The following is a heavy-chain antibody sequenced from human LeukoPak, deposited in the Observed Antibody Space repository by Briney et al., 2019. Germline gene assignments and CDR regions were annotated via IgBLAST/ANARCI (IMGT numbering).Heavy chain of an antibody. CDR3: AKDLGPTGAGWFDP. CDR2: ISGGGGTT. CDR1: GFTFDDYA. D-gene: IGHD1-14*01. J-gene: IGHJ5*02. V-gene: IGHV3-43*02. Sequence: GGSLRLSCAASGFTFDDYAMHWVRQAPGKGLEWVSLISGGGGTTYYAGPVKGRFTITRDNSKNSLYLQMNSLRTEDTALYYCAKDLGPTGAGWFDPWGQGTLVTVSS.